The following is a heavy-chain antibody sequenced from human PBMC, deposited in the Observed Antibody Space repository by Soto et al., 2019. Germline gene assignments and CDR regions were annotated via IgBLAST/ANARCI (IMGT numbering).Heavy chain of an antibody. J-gene: IGHJ4*02. V-gene: IGHV1-18*04. Sequence: QVQLVQSGAEVKKPGASVKVSCKASGYTFTSYGISWVRQAPGQGLEWMGWISAYNGNTNYAQKLQGRVTMTTDTSTSTAYMELRSLRSDDTAVYDFARDSPGYCSSTSCYNFDYLGQGTLVTVSS. CDR2: ISAYNGNT. D-gene: IGHD2-2*01. CDR1: GYTFTSYG. CDR3: ARDSPGYCSSTSCYNFDY.